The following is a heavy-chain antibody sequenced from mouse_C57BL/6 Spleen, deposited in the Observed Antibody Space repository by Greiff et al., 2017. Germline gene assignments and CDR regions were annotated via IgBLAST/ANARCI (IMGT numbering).Heavy chain of an antibody. CDR2: IYPGSGST. CDR1: GYTFTSYW. CDR3: ARDGYHGVAMDY. V-gene: IGHV1-55*01. D-gene: IGHD2-3*01. Sequence: QVQLQQPGAELVKPGASVKMSCKASGYTFTSYWITWVKQRPGQGLEWLGDIYPGSGSTTYNEKFKSKATLTVDTSSSTAYMQRSSLTSEDSAVYYCARDGYHGVAMDYWGQGTSVTVSS. J-gene: IGHJ4*01.